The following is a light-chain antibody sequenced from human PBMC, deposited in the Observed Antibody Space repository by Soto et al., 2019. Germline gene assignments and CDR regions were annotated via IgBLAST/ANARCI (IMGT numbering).Light chain of an antibody. CDR1: SSDVGCYSF. V-gene: IGLV2-14*01. J-gene: IGLJ2*01. CDR2: EVS. CDR3: SSYASTTPHVV. Sequence: QSALTQPASVSGSPGQSITISCTGTSSDVGCYSFVSWYQQYPGKAPKLLIYEVSNRPSGVSNRFSGYKSGNTASLTISGLQTDDDADYYCSSYASTTPHVVLGGGTKLTVL.